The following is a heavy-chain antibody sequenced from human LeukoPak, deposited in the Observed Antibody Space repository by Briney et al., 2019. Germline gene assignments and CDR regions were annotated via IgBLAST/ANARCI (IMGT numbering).Heavy chain of an antibody. D-gene: IGHD3-22*01. CDR3: ARDSSGYRFDP. CDR1: GFDITNKY. Sequence: GGSLRLSCAVSGFDITNKYMSWVRQASGKGLEWVSGISGGGDNTYYADSVKGRFTISRDNSKNTLYLQMNSLRAEDTAVYYCARDSSGYRFDPWGQGTLVTVSS. J-gene: IGHJ5*02. V-gene: IGHV3-23*01. CDR2: ISGGGDNT.